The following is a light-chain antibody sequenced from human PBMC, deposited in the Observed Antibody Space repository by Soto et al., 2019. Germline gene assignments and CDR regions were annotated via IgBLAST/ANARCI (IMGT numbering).Light chain of an antibody. J-gene: IGLJ3*02. CDR1: SSNIGSNT. V-gene: IGLV1-44*01. CDR3: AAWDDSLNGVV. CDR2: SNH. Sequence: QAVVTQPPSTSGTPGQRVTISCSGSSSNIGSNTVNWYQQFPGTAPKLLIYSNHQRSSGVPDRFSGSKSGTSVSLAISGLQSADEADYYCAAWDDSLNGVVFGGGTKLTVL.